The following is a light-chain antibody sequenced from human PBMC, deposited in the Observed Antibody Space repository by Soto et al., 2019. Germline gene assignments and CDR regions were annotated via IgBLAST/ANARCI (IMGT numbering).Light chain of an antibody. CDR2: AAS. V-gene: IGKV1-39*01. Sequence: DIRMTQSPSSLSASIGDRVTITCRASQSIYIYLNWYQQKPGKAPKLLIYAASSLQRGVPSTFSGGGSGTDFTLTISSLKPEDFATYYCQQSYSSITFGQGTRLEIK. J-gene: IGKJ5*01. CDR3: QQSYSSIT. CDR1: QSIYIY.